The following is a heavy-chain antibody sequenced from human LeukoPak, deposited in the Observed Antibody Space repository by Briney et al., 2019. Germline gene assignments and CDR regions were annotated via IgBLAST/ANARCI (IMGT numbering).Heavy chain of an antibody. J-gene: IGHJ4*02. V-gene: IGHV3-23*01. CDR2: ISASGGRT. CDR1: GFRSSSYD. Sequence: GGALRLSCAASGFRSSSYDMTWVGQAPGKGLEWVSRISASGGRTYYEDSVKGRFTISRDNYKNTLYLQMDILRAEDTAVYYCAKVEQLAQFPFFYHWGQGTLVTVSS. D-gene: IGHD6-6*01. CDR3: AKVEQLAQFPFFYH.